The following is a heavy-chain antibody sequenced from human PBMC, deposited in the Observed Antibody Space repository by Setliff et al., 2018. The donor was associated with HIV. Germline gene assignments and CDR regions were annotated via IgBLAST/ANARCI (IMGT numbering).Heavy chain of an antibody. Sequence: SETLSLTCIVTGDSIISGSYYWAWIRQPPGKGLEWIGTIYNGGASHYNPSLKGRVIIFLDPSKNQFSLELTSVTAADTAVYYCAREAPSEPTRYYNFWSGYPDWFDPWGPGTLVTVSS. V-gene: IGHV4-39*07. CDR2: IYNGGAS. J-gene: IGHJ5*02. D-gene: IGHD3-3*01. CDR1: GDSIISGSYY. CDR3: AREAPSEPTRYYNFWSGYPDWFDP.